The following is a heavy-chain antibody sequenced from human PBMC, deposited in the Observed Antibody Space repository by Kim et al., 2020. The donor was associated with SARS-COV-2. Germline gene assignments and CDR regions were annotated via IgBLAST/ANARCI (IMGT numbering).Heavy chain of an antibody. J-gene: IGHJ3*02. V-gene: IGHV1-46*01. CDR2: INPSGGST. CDR1: GYTFTSYY. D-gene: IGHD2-21*02. Sequence: ASVKVSCKASGYTFTSYYMHWVRQAPGQGLEWMGIINPSGGSTSYAQKFQGRVTMTRDTSTSTVYMELSSLRSEDTAVYYCARDLAGIDSTTSLAYCGGDWWANAFEIWGQGTMVTVSS. CDR3: ARDLAGIDSTTSLAYCGGDWWANAFEI.